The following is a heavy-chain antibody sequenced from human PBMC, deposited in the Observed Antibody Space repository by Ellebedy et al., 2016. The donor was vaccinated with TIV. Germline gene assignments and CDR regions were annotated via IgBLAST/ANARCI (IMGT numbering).Heavy chain of an antibody. CDR3: ARWGSVTTSPGIAAPTFL. J-gene: IGHJ4*03. CDR1: GGSISSYY. V-gene: IGHV4-59*08. CDR2: IYYSGNT. Sequence: MPSETLSLTCTVSGGSISSYYWNWIRQPPGKGLEWIGYIYYSGNTNYNPSLKSRVTISVDTSKNQFSLKLTSVTAADTAVYYCARWGSVTTSPGIAAPTFLWGQGTLGTRFS. D-gene: IGHD4-11*01.